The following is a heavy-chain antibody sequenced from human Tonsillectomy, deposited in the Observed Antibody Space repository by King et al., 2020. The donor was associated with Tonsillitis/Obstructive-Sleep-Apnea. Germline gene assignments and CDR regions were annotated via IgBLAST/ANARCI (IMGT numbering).Heavy chain of an antibody. CDR2: IYYSGNT. D-gene: IGHD5-12*01. CDR1: GGSISSSSYY. J-gene: IGHJ3*02. CDR3: ARGVYSGYDRGAFDI. V-gene: IGHV4-39*01. Sequence: MQLQESGPGLVKPSETLSLTCTVSGGSISSSSYYWGWIRQPPGKGLEWIGSIYYSGNTYYNPSLKIRVLISVDTSKNQFSLKLSSVTAADTAVYYCARGVYSGYDRGAFDIWGQGTMVTVSS.